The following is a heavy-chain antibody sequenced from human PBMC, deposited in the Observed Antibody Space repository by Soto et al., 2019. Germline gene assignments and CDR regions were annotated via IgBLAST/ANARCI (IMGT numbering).Heavy chain of an antibody. Sequence: GESLKISCNGSGYSFTSYWIGWVRQMPGKGLEWMGIIHPGDSDTRYSPSFQGQVTISADKSISTAYLQWSSLKASDTAMYYCASHTPDSSYYYYGMDVWGQGTTVTVSS. V-gene: IGHV5-51*01. CDR2: IHPGDSDT. J-gene: IGHJ6*02. D-gene: IGHD6-13*01. CDR1: GYSFTSYW. CDR3: ASHTPDSSYYYYGMDV.